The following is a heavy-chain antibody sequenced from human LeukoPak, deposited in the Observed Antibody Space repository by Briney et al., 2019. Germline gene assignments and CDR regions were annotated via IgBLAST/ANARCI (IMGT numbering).Heavy chain of an antibody. CDR1: GFTFSSYS. CDR3: ARDIAAAGAFDI. J-gene: IGHJ3*02. CDR2: ISSSSSYI. D-gene: IGHD6-13*01. Sequence: PGGSLRLSCAASGFTFSSYSVNWARQAPGKGLEWVSSISSSSSYIYYADSVKGRFTISRDNAKNSLYLQMNSLRAEDTAVYYCARDIAAAGAFDIWGQGTMVTVSS. V-gene: IGHV3-21*01.